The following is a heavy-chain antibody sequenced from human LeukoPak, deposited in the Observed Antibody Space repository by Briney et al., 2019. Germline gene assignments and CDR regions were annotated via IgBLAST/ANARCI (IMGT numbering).Heavy chain of an antibody. D-gene: IGHD3-16*02. CDR3: AREYYDYVWGSYRYEEADAFDI. Sequence: GGSPRLSCAASGFTFSNYAMNWVRQAPGKGLEWVSGITGSGGNTYYADSVKGRFTISRDNSKNTLYLQMNSLRAEDTAVYYCAREYYDYVWGSYRYEEADAFDIWGQGTMVTVSS. CDR2: ITGSGGNT. J-gene: IGHJ3*02. CDR1: GFTFSNYA. V-gene: IGHV3-23*01.